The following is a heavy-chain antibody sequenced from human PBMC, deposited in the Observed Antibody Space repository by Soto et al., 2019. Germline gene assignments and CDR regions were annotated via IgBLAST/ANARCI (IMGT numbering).Heavy chain of an antibody. CDR1: GGSISSYY. CDR2: IYYSGST. J-gene: IGHJ3*02. V-gene: IGHV4-59*01. D-gene: IGHD3-22*01. Sequence: SETLSLTCTVSGGSISSYYWSWIRQPPGKGLEWIGYIYYSGSTNYNPSLKSRVTISVDTSKNQFSLKLSSVTAADTAVYYCARTTGNYYDSIDAFDIWGQGTMVTVSS. CDR3: ARTTGNYYDSIDAFDI.